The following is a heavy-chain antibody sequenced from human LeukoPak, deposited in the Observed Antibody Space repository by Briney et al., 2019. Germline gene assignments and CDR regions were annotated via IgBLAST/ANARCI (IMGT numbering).Heavy chain of an antibody. CDR2: MNPNSGNT. Sequence: GASVPVSCKASGYSFTSYDFNWVGQATGQGLEWMGGMNPNSGNTGYAQKFQGRVTMTRNTSISTAYMELSSLRSEDTAVYYCARFDYGYYYGMDVWGQGTTVTVSS. V-gene: IGHV1-8*01. J-gene: IGHJ6*02. D-gene: IGHD4-17*01. CDR3: ARFDYGYYYGMDV. CDR1: GYSFTSYD.